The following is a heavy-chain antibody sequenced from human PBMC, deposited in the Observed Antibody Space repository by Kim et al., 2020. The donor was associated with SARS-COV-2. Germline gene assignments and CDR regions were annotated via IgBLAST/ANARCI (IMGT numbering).Heavy chain of an antibody. J-gene: IGHJ4*02. V-gene: IGHV3-33*01. Sequence: GGSLRLSCAASGFTFSSYAMHWVRQAPGKGLEWVAVIWYDGNNKYYVDSVKGRFTISRDNSKNTVYLQMNSLRAEDTAVCYCAREHDYVSEYYRPGGAWGRGTGVTVPS. CDR1: GFTFSSYA. D-gene: IGHD3-16*02. CDR2: IWYDGNNK. CDR3: AREHDYVSEYYRPGGA.